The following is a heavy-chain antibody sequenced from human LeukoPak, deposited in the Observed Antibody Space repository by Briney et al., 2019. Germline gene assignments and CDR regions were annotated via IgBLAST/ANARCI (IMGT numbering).Heavy chain of an antibody. J-gene: IGHJ4*02. Sequence: PSETLSLTCTVSGGSISSSSYYWGWIRQPPGKGLEWIGSIYYSGSTYYNPSLKSRVTISVDTSKNQFSLKLSSVTTADTAVYYCARLRRDGYNYDDYWGQGTLVTVSS. CDR3: ARLRRDGYNYDDY. V-gene: IGHV4-39*01. CDR2: IYYSGST. CDR1: GGSISSSSYY. D-gene: IGHD5-24*01.